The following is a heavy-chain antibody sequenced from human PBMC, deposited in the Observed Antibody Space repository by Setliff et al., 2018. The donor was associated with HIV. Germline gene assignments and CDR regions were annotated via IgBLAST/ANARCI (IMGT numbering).Heavy chain of an antibody. D-gene: IGHD5-12*01. Sequence: ASVKVSCKASGYTFTGYYMHWGRQAPGQGLEWMGWINPNSGGTNYAQKFQGRVTMTRDTSISTAYMGLSRLRSDDTAVYYCARVGRNFVATMSADYYYYMDVWGRGTTVTVSS. CDR3: ARVGRNFVATMSADYYYYMDV. V-gene: IGHV1-2*02. CDR1: GYTFTGYY. CDR2: INPNSGGT. J-gene: IGHJ6*03.